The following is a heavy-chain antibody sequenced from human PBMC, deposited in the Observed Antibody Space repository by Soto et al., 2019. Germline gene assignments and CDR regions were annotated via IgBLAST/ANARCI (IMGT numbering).Heavy chain of an antibody. Sequence: ASVKVSCKASGYTFTSYGISWVQQAPGQGLEWMGWISAYNGNTNYAQKLQGRVTMTTDTSTSTAYMELRSLRSDDTAVYYCATHCSSTSCYSAGFDPWGQGTLVTVSS. CDR1: GYTFTSYG. D-gene: IGHD2-2*01. V-gene: IGHV1-18*01. J-gene: IGHJ5*02. CDR2: ISAYNGNT. CDR3: ATHCSSTSCYSAGFDP.